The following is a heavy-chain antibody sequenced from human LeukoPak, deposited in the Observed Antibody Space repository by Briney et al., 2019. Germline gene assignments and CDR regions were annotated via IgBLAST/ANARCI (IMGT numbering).Heavy chain of an antibody. Sequence: QSGGSLRLSCAASGFTVSSNYMSWARQAPGKGLEWVSIIYSDSTTDYADSVKGRFTISRDSSKNSLYLQLNSLRAEDTAVYYCAMGGIWGHAFDIWGQGTVVTVPS. CDR1: GFTVSSNY. CDR3: AMGGIWGHAFDI. V-gene: IGHV3-66*01. CDR2: IYSDSTT. J-gene: IGHJ3*02. D-gene: IGHD2-15*01.